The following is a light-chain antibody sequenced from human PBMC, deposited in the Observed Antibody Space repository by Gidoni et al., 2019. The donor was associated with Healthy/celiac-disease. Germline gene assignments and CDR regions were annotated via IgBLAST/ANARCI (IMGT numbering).Light chain of an antibody. CDR2: CAS. CDR1: QSVLYSSNNKNY. CDR3: QQYYSTPLT. V-gene: IGKV4-1*01. Sequence: DIVRTQSPDSLAVSLGERATINCQSSQSVLYSSNNKNYLAWYQQKPGQPPKLLIYCASTRESGVPDRFSGSGSGTDFTLTISSLQAEDVAVYYCQQYYSTPLTFGGGTKVEIK. J-gene: IGKJ4*01.